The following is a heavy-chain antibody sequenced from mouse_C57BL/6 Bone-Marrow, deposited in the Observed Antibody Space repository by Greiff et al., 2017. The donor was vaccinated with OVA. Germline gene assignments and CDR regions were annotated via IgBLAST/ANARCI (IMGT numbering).Heavy chain of an antibody. J-gene: IGHJ4*01. CDR1: GFTFSDYG. Sequence: EVQVVESGGGLVKPGGSLKLSCAASGFTFSDYGMHWVRQAPEKGLEWVAYISSGSSTIYYADTVKGRFTISRDNAKNTLFLQMTSLRSEDTAMYYCARWGAYYAMDYWGQGTSVTVSS. V-gene: IGHV5-17*01. CDR2: ISSGSSTI. CDR3: ARWGAYYAMDY.